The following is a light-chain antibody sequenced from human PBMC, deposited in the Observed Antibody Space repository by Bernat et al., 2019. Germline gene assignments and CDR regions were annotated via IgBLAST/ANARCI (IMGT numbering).Light chain of an antibody. CDR2: DDS. Sequence: SDVLPQAPSVSVAPGKTARISCGGNNIVINNVNWYQHKPGQAPVLVVFDDSDRPSAIPERLSGSKSGNTATLTISRVEAGDEADYYCQVWDPRTNHRVFGGGTKLTVL. V-gene: IGLV3-21*03. J-gene: IGLJ3*02. CDR3: QVWDPRTNHRV. CDR1: NIVINN.